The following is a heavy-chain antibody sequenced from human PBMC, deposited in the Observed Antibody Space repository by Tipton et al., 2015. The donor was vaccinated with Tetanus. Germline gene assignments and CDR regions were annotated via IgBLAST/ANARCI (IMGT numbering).Heavy chain of an antibody. CDR1: GYIFNNYW. CDR2: IYPGDSDT. Sequence: QLVQSGGEVKKPGESLKISCRGSGYIFNNYWIGWVRQKPGKGLEWMGIIYPGDSDTRYSPSFQGQVTISVDKSINTAYLQWSSLKASDTSMFYCARAHCTDGVCNFDFWGQGALVTVAS. J-gene: IGHJ4*02. D-gene: IGHD2-8*01. V-gene: IGHV5-51*01. CDR3: ARAHCTDGVCNFDF.